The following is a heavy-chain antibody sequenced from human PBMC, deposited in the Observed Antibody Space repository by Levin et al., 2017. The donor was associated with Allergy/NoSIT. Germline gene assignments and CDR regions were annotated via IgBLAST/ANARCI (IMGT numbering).Heavy chain of an antibody. D-gene: IGHD3-10*01. J-gene: IGHJ4*02. CDR1: GFSLSTGGVG. CDR3: ARLYYYGSGSYYYFDY. Sequence: QTLTLTCTFSGFSLSTGGVGVGWIRQPPGKALEWLALIYWDDDKRYSPSLKSRLTITKDTSKNQVVLSMTNMDPVDTATHYCARLYYYGSGSYYYFDYWGQGTLVTVSS. V-gene: IGHV2-5*02. CDR2: IYWDDDK.